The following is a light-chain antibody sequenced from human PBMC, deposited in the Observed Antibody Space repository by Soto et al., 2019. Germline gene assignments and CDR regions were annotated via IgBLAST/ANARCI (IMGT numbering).Light chain of an antibody. CDR2: GAS. J-gene: IGKJ2*01. Sequence: EIVMTQSPATLSVSPGERATVSCRASQSVSSNLAWYQQKPGQAPRLLIYGASTRATGIPARFSGSGSGTEFTLTIARLQSEDFAVYYCQQYNNWPRTFGQGTQLEIK. CDR1: QSVSSN. CDR3: QQYNNWPRT. V-gene: IGKV3-15*01.